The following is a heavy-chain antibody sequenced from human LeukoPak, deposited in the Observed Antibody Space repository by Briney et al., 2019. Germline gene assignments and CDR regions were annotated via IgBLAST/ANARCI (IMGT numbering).Heavy chain of an antibody. J-gene: IGHJ4*02. CDR1: GGSISSYY. Sequence: SETLSLTCTVPGGSISSYYWSWIRQPPGKGLEWIGYIYYSGSTNYNPSLKSRVTISVDTSKNQFSLKLSSVTAADTAVYYCARVTGYSYAFDYWGQGTLVTVSS. CDR2: IYYSGST. D-gene: IGHD5-18*01. CDR3: ARVTGYSYAFDY. V-gene: IGHV4-59*01.